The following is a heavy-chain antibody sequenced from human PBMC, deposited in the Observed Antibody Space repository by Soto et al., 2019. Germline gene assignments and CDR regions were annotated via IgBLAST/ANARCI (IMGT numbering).Heavy chain of an antibody. Sequence: EVQLVESGGGLVKPGGSLRLSCAASGFTFSSYSMNWVRQAPGKGLEWVSSISSSSSYIYYADSVKGRFTISRDNAKNSLYLQMNSLRAEDTAVYSCAREDASTQFDYWGQGTLVTVSS. CDR3: AREDASTQFDY. CDR2: ISSSSSYI. V-gene: IGHV3-21*01. CDR1: GFTFSSYS. D-gene: IGHD4-4*01. J-gene: IGHJ4*02.